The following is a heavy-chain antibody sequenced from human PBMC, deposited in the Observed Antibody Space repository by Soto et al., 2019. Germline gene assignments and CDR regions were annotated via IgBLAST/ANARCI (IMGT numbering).Heavy chain of an antibody. CDR3: ARLDIVVVVAAVEYYYGMDV. CDR2: IIPIFGTA. V-gene: IGHV1-69*13. Sequence: ASVKVSCKASGGTFSSYAISWVRQAPGQGLEWIGGIIPIFGTANYAQKFQGRVTITADESTSTAYMELSSLRSEDTAVYYCARLDIVVVVAAVEYYYGMDVWGQGTTVTVSS. D-gene: IGHD2-15*01. CDR1: GGTFSSYA. J-gene: IGHJ6*02.